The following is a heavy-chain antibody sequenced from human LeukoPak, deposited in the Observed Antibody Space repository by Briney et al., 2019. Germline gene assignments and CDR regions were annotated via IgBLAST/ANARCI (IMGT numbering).Heavy chain of an antibody. D-gene: IGHD2-8*02. J-gene: IGHJ2*01. CDR2: MKEDGGEK. CDR1: GFIFRPYW. Sequence: GGSLRLSCAASGFIFRPYWVTWVRQAPGVGLEWVANMKEDGGEKFYVDSVRGRFTISRDNAKNSLYLQMNSLRVEDTGVYYCARVRTEWYIDLWGRGTLVTVST. CDR3: ARVRTEWYIDL. V-gene: IGHV3-7*01.